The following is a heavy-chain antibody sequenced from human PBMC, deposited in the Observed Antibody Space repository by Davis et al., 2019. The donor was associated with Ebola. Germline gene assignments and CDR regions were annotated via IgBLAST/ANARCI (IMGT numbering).Heavy chain of an antibody. D-gene: IGHD1-26*01. V-gene: IGHV3-74*01. Sequence: PGGSLRLSCAASGFTFSSYWMHWVRQPPGKGLVWVSRSNSGGSSTSHADAVKGRFSISRDNAKNTVYLQMNSLRAEDTAVYYCVREGDYGMDVWGQGTTVTVSS. CDR2: SNSGGSST. J-gene: IGHJ6*02. CDR3: VREGDYGMDV. CDR1: GFTFSSYW.